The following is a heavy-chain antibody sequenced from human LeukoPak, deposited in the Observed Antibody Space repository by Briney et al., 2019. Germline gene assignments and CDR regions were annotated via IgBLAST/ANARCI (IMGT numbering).Heavy chain of an antibody. CDR3: AREDSSGAFDI. Sequence: GGSLRLSCAASGFTFRSYDMHWVRQAPGKGLEWVAVVWYDESNKYYVDSVKGRFTISRGNSKNTLYLQMNSLRVEDTALYYCAREDSSGAFDIWGQGTMVTVSS. CDR2: VWYDESNK. D-gene: IGHD3-22*01. CDR1: GFTFRSYD. J-gene: IGHJ3*02. V-gene: IGHV3-33*01.